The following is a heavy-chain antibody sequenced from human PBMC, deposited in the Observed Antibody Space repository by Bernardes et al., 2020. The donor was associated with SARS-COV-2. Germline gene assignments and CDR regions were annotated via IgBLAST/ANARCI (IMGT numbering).Heavy chain of an antibody. CDR2: IWYDGSNK. CDR1: GFTFSSYG. J-gene: IGHJ6*02. Sequence: SLRLSCAASGFTFSSYGMHWVRQAPGKGLEWVAVIWYDGSNKYYADSVKGRFTISRDNSKNTLYLQMNSLRAEDTAVYYCARDQLPSSGWFDYYYGMDVWGQGTTVTVSS. V-gene: IGHV3-33*01. CDR3: ARDQLPSSGWFDYYYGMDV. D-gene: IGHD6-19*01.